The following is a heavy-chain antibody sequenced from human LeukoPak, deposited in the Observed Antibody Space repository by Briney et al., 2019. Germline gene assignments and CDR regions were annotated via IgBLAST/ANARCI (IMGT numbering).Heavy chain of an antibody. J-gene: IGHJ3*01. D-gene: IGHD6-19*01. V-gene: IGHV1-2*02. CDR2: INPNSGGT. CDR1: EYTFSGRF. CDR3: AQSIAVPRIPTFDV. Sequence: ASVRVSCKASEYTFSGRFIHWMRQAPGQGLGWVGWINPNSGGTNYAQKFQGRVTLTRDTSAGTAYMDLSSLRSDDTAVYYCAQSIAVPRIPTFDVWGQGTVVAVSS.